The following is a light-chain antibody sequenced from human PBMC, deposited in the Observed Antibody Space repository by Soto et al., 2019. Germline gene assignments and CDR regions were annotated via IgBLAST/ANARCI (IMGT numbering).Light chain of an antibody. Sequence: DIVMTQSPDSLAVSLGETATINCKSSQSILLSSNNENSLAWYRQKPGQPPMLLVYWASIRESGVPDRFSGSASGTDFSLTISSLQAEDVAVYYCQQFHSTPYTFGQGTKLEIK. CDR3: QQFHSTPYT. CDR2: WAS. J-gene: IGKJ2*01. CDR1: QSILLSSNNENS. V-gene: IGKV4-1*01.